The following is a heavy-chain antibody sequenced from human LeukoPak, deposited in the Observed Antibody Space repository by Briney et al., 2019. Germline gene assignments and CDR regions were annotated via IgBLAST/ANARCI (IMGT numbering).Heavy chain of an antibody. CDR2: TSYNGNT. CDR3: ARDLGITMVRGDNWFDP. J-gene: IGHJ5*02. CDR1: GYTFSNYG. D-gene: IGHD3-10*01. V-gene: IGHV1-18*04. Sequence: ASVKVSCKASGYTFSNYGISWVRQAPGLGLEWMGWTSYNGNTNYAQKLQGRVTMTTDTSTSTAYMELRSLRSDDTAVYYCARDLGITMVRGDNWFDPWGQGTLVTVSS.